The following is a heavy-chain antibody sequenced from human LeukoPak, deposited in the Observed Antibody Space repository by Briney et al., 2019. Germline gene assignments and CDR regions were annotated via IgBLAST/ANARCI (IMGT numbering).Heavy chain of an antibody. CDR2: ITSSSDII. CDR1: GFTFSSYW. J-gene: IGHJ4*02. Sequence: GGSLRLSCAASGFTFSSYWMSWVRQAPGKGLEWVSYITSSSDIIYYADSVKGRFTTSRDNAKNSLFLQMNGLRAEDTAVYYCARITLFGIIFDSWGQGTLVTVSS. CDR3: ARITLFGIIFDS. D-gene: IGHD3-3*01. V-gene: IGHV3-48*01.